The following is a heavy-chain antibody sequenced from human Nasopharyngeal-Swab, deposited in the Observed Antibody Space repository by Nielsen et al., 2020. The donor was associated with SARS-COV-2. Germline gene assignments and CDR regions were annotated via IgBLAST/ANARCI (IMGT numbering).Heavy chain of an antibody. V-gene: IGHV4-39*02. CDR1: GGSISSYY. CDR2: ITRSGHT. D-gene: IGHD2-2*01. CDR3: ARLPGYCIGNSCSGHYVMDV. J-gene: IGHJ6*02. Sequence: SETLSLTCTVSGGSISSYYWGWIRQPPGKGLEWIGSITRSGHTFYNPSVQGRITISADTSKNHFSLKLTSVTAADTAVYYCARLPGYCIGNSCSGHYVMDVWGQGTTVAVSS.